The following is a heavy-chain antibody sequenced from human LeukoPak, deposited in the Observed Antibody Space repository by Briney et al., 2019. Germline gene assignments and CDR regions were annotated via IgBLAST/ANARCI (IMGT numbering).Heavy chain of an antibody. CDR2: IKFDGSEI. Sequence: QPGGSLRLSCAASGFSLSDYWMTWVRQAPGKGLECVGNIKFDGSEIYYLDSVRGRFSISRDNAKNSLYLQMNSLRVEDTAVYYCTRHWNHDSSGWGQGTLVTVSS. V-gene: IGHV3-7*01. CDR3: TRHWNHDSSG. CDR1: GFSLSDYW. J-gene: IGHJ4*02. D-gene: IGHD3-22*01.